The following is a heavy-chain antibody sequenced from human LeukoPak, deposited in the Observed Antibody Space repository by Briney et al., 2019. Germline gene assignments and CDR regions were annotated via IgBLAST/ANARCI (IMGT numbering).Heavy chain of an antibody. D-gene: IGHD1-1*01. CDR3: ARDRMEGTYYYYYYMDV. Sequence: GGSLRLSCAASGFTFSSYAMHWVRQPPGKGLVWVAVISYDGSNKYYADSVKGRFTISRDNSKNTLYLQMNSLRAEHTAVYYCARDRMEGTYYYYYYMDVWGKGTTVTVSS. CDR1: GFTFSSYA. V-gene: IGHV3-30*04. CDR2: ISYDGSNK. J-gene: IGHJ6*03.